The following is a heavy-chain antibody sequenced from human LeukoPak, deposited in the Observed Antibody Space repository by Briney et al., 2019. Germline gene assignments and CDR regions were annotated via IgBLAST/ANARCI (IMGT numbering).Heavy chain of an antibody. Sequence: GGSLSLSCAAPGFTFSINWLPWVRQAPGKGLEWVANIQDDGVEKNYVESVKGRFIISRDNAKDSLFLQMSSLRDEDTALYYCARGYAAIPDWGQGTLVTVSS. CDR2: IQDDGVEK. CDR1: GFTFSINW. CDR3: ARGYAAIPD. J-gene: IGHJ4*02. V-gene: IGHV3-7*01. D-gene: IGHD2-15*01.